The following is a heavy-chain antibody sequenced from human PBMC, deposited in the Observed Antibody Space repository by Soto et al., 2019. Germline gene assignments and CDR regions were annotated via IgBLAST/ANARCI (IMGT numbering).Heavy chain of an antibody. V-gene: IGHV4-59*01. Sequence: SETLSLTCTVSGGSISGYYWSWIRQPPGKGLEWIGYIYYSGSTNYNPSLKSRVTISVDTSKNQFSLKLSSVTAADTAVYYCASEWAGQRWEPRTGFFDYWGQGTLVTVSS. CDR1: GGSISGYY. J-gene: IGHJ4*02. D-gene: IGHD1-26*01. CDR2: IYYSGST. CDR3: ASEWAGQRWEPRTGFFDY.